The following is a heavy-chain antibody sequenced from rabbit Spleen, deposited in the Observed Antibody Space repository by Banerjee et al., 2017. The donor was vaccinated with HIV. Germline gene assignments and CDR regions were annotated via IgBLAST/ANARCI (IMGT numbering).Heavy chain of an antibody. CDR2: IAGDSSGFT. J-gene: IGHJ6*01. D-gene: IGHD7-1*01. Sequence: VESGGGLVKPGASLTLTCKASGFSFSSGYDMCWVRQAPGKGLEWISCIAGDSSGFTYSATWAKGRFTCSKNSSTTVTLQMTSLTVADTATYFCARDTGTSFSSYGMDLWGPGTLVTVS. CDR1: GFSFSSGYD. CDR3: ARDTGTSFSSYGMDL. V-gene: IGHV1S40*01.